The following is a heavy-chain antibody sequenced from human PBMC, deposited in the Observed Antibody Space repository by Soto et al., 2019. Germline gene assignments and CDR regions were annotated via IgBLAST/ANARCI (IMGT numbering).Heavy chain of an antibody. V-gene: IGHV1-18*01. Sequence: QVQLVQSGAEVKKPGASVKVSCKASGYTFTSYGISWVRQAPGQGLEWMGWISAYNGNTNYAQKLQGRVTMTTDTSTRPACMELRSLRCDDTAVYYCARDGYSTNFAYWGQGTLVTVSS. D-gene: IGHD6-13*01. CDR2: ISAYNGNT. CDR1: GYTFTSYG. J-gene: IGHJ4*02. CDR3: ARDGYSTNFAY.